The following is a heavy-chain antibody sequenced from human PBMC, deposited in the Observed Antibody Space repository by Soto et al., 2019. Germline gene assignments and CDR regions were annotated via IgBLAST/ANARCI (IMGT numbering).Heavy chain of an antibody. Sequence: PGGSLRLSCAASGFTFSSYAMHWVRQAPGKGLEYVSAISSNGGSTYYANSVKGRFTISRDNSKNTLYLQMGSLRAEDLGVYYCARAPGYYFDYWGQGTLVTVPS. CDR2: ISSNGGST. CDR3: ARAPGYYFDY. V-gene: IGHV3-64*01. CDR1: GFTFSSYA. J-gene: IGHJ4*02.